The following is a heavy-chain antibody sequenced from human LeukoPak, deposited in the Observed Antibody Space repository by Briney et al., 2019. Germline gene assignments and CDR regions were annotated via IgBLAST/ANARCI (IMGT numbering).Heavy chain of an antibody. Sequence: SETLSLTCTVSGGSISSYYWSWIRQPPGKGLEWIGYIYYSGSTNYNPSLKSRVTISVDTTKNQFSLKLSSVTAADTAVYYCAREKTGNFDYWGLGTLVTVSS. V-gene: IGHV4-59*12. J-gene: IGHJ4*02. CDR2: IYYSGST. CDR3: AREKTGNFDY. CDR1: GGSISSYY. D-gene: IGHD1-1*01.